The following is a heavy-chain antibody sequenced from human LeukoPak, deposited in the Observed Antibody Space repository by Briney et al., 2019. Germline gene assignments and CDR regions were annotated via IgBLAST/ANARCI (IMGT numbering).Heavy chain of an antibody. CDR2: IYHSGST. V-gene: IGHV4-4*02. CDR1: VGSISSSNW. J-gene: IGHJ4*02. CDR3: ANLRGATGSSYFDY. Sequence: PSGTLSLTCAVSVGSISSSNWWSWVRQPPGKGLEWIGEIYHSGSTNYNPSLKSRVIISVDKSKNQFSLSLSSVTAADTAIYYCANLRGATGSSYFDYWGQGTLVTVSS. D-gene: IGHD2-15*01.